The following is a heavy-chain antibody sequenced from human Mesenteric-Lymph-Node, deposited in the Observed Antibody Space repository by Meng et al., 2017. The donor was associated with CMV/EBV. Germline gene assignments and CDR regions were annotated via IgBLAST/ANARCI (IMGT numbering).Heavy chain of an antibody. CDR2: IYYSGST. CDR3: ARGESGYYYAMDV. J-gene: IGHJ6*01. Sequence: GSLRLSCTVSHGSISSYYWSWIRQPPGKGLEWIGYIYYSGSTNYNPSLKSRVTISVDTSKNQFSLNLTSVTAADTAMYYCARGESGYYYAMDVWGQGTTVTVSS. CDR1: HGSISSYY. V-gene: IGHV4-59*01.